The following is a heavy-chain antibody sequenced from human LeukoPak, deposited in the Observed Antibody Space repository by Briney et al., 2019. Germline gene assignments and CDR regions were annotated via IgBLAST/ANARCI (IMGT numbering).Heavy chain of an antibody. D-gene: IGHD6-13*01. CDR1: ESSFTTYW. J-gene: IGHJ3*02. CDR2: IYPGDSDT. CDR3: ARVKQAVALVDVFDI. V-gene: IGHV5-51*01. Sequence: GESLKISCKGSESSFTTYWIGWVRQPPGKGLEWMGIIYPGDSDTKYGPSFQGQVTISTDKSINTAYLQWSSLKASDTAIYYCARVKQAVALVDVFDIWGQGTMVTVSS.